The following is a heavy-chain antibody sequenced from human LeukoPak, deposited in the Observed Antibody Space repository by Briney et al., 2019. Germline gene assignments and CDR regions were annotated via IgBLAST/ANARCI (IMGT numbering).Heavy chain of an antibody. D-gene: IGHD5-24*01. CDR3: ARRERDGYNHAFDI. V-gene: IGHV1-18*01. Sequence: ASVKVSCKASGYTFTSYGISWVRQAPGQGLEWMGWISAYNGNTNYAQKLQGRVTMTRDTSTSTDYMELSSLRSEDTAVYYCARRERDGYNHAFDIWGQGTMVTVSS. CDR2: ISAYNGNT. J-gene: IGHJ3*02. CDR1: GYTFTSYG.